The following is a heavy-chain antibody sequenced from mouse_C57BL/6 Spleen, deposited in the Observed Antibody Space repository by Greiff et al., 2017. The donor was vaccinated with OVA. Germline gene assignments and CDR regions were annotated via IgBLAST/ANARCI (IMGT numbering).Heavy chain of an antibody. CDR2: IYPGDGDT. J-gene: IGHJ4*01. D-gene: IGHD2-2*01. CDR1: GYAFSSSW. CDR3: ARRGYDGAMDY. V-gene: IGHV1-82*01. Sequence: VQGVESGPELVKPGASVKISCKASGYAFSSSWMNWVKQRPGKGLEWIGRIYPGDGDTNYNGKFKGKTTLTSDKSSSTAYMQLSSLTSEDSAVYFCARRGYDGAMDYWGQVTSVTVSS.